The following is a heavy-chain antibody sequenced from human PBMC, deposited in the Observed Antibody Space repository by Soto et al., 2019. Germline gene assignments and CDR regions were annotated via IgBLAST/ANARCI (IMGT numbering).Heavy chain of an antibody. CDR2: IIPIFGTA. CDR3: XXXXXXXXXXXXXXSYFDY. Sequence: QVQLVQSGAEVKKPGSSVKVSCKASGGTFSSYAISWVRQAPGQGLEWMGGIIPIFGTANYAQKFQGRVTITADXSXXXXXXXXXXXXXXXXXXXXXXXXXXXXXXXXXXXSYFDYWGQGTLVTVSS. J-gene: IGHJ4*02. CDR1: GGTFSSYA. V-gene: IGHV1-69*01.